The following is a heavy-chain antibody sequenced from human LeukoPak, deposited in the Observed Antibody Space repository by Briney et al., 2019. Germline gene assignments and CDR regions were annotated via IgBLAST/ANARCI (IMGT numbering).Heavy chain of an antibody. CDR3: TRGQGVTTYYYYGMDV. V-gene: IGHV1-8*01. J-gene: IGHJ6*02. CDR2: MNPNSGNT. Sequence: GASVKASCKASGYTFTSYDINWVRQATGQGLEWMGWMNPNSGNTGYAQKFQGRVTMTRNTSISTAYMELSSLRSEDTAVYYCTRGQGVTTYYYYGMDVWGQGTTVTVSS. D-gene: IGHD4-17*01. CDR1: GYTFTSYD.